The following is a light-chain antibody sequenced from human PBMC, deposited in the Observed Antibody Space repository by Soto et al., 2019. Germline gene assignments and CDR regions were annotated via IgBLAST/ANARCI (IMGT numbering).Light chain of an antibody. J-gene: IGKJ3*01. Sequence: EIVLTQSPGTLSLSPGERATNSCRASQSVSSSYLAWYQQKPGQAPRLLIYAASSRATAIPDRFSGSGSGTDFTLTISRLEPEDFAVYYCQQYGSSPFTFGPGTKVDIK. CDR3: QQYGSSPFT. CDR1: QSVSSSY. V-gene: IGKV3-20*01. CDR2: AAS.